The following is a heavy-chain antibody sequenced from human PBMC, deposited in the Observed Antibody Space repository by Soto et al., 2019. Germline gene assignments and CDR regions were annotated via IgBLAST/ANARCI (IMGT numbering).Heavy chain of an antibody. J-gene: IGHJ5*02. D-gene: IGHD1-26*01. CDR3: ATSNTTCPGCYS. Sequence: SETLSLTCIVSGVSISSGYCTWIRQSPGKGLEWIGYISHSGLRHYRASLHCRLTMSVETSKNQFSLNLTSVTASDTAIYYCATSNTTCPGCYSWGQGTLVTVSS. V-gene: IGHV4-59*01. CDR2: ISHSGLR. CDR1: GVSISSGY.